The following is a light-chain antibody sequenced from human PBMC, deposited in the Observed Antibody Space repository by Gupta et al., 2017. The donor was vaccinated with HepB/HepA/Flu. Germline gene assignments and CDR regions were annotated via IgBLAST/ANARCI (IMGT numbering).Light chain of an antibody. CDR2: EVS. CDR3: CLYACSSTLV. Sequence: YSLPQPASVSGSPRQSLIISCTGTSSDVGSYNLVSWYQQHPGKVPKHMIDEVSKRPSGVSNRVSGSKSGNKASLTISGRQAEDEADDYCCLYACSSTLVFGGGTKLTVL. V-gene: IGLV2-23*02. J-gene: IGLJ2*01. CDR1: SSDVGSYNL.